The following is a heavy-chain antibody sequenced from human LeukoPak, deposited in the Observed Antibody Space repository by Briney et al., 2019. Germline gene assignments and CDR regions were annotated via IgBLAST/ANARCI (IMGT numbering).Heavy chain of an antibody. CDR1: DGSFSGYY. Sequence: SETLSLTCAVYDGSFSGYYCSWIRQPPGKGLEWIGEINHSGSANYNPSLKSRVTILLDMSKNQFSLNLSSVTAADTAVYYCARVSSSWYQDWYFDLWGRGTLVTVPS. J-gene: IGHJ2*01. CDR3: ARVSSSWYQDWYFDL. V-gene: IGHV4-34*01. CDR2: INHSGSA. D-gene: IGHD6-13*01.